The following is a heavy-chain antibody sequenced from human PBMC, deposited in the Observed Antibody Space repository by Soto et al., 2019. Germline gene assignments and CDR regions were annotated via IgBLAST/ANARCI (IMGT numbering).Heavy chain of an antibody. V-gene: IGHV3-23*01. D-gene: IGHD3-10*01. CDR3: AKDWTYASGSYSAEYFHH. CDR1: GFTFSSYV. CDR2: ISGSGDST. Sequence: GGSLRLSCAASGFTFSSYVMSWVRQSPGKGLEWVSSISGSGDSTYYADSVKARFTISRDNSKNNLYLQMNSLGAEDTAVYYCAKDWTYASGSYSAEYFHHWGQGTLVTVSS. J-gene: IGHJ1*01.